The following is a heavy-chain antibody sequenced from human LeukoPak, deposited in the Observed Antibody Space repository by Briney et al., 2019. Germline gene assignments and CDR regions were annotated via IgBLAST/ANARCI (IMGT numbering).Heavy chain of an antibody. D-gene: IGHD3-22*01. CDR1: GYTFTGNY. CDR3: ARDTSLPYYYDSSGETGRNDY. Sequence: ASVKVSCKASGYTFTGNYMHWVRQAPGQGLEWMGWINPNSGGTNYAQKFQGRVTMTRDTSISTAYMELRSLRSDDTAVYYCARDTSLPYYYDSSGETGRNDYWSQGTLVTVSS. CDR2: INPNSGGT. V-gene: IGHV1-2*02. J-gene: IGHJ4*02.